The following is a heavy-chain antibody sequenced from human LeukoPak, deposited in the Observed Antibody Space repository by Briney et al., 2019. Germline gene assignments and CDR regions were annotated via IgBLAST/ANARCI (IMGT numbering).Heavy chain of an antibody. CDR2: ISGSGANT. CDR1: GFTLSTNA. CDR3: AKDVGKWESLHFFDY. J-gene: IGHJ4*02. Sequence: GGSLRLSCLTSGFTLSTNAMSWVRQAPGKGLEWISGISGSGANTYYADSVKGRFTISRDDSRNTLYLQMNSLRGDDTAVYYCAKDVGKWESLHFFDYWGQGTLVTVSS. V-gene: IGHV3-23*01. D-gene: IGHD1-26*01.